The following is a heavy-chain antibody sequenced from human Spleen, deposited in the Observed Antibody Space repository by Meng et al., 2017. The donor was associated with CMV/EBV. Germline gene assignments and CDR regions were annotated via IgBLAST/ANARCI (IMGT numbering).Heavy chain of an antibody. CDR3: AKGLDSYARYGMDV. CDR2: ISWNSVTI. D-gene: IGHD3-16*01. Sequence: SLKISCAASGFTFDDYAMHWVRQAPGKGLEWVSGISWNSVTINYAGSVKGRFIISRDNAKNSLYLQMNRLRPEDVALYYCAKGLDSYARYGMDVWGQGTTVTVSS. CDR1: GFTFDDYA. V-gene: IGHV3-9*03. J-gene: IGHJ6*02.